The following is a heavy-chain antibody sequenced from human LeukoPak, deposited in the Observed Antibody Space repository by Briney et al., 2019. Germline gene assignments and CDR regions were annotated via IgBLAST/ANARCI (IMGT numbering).Heavy chain of an antibody. Sequence: SETLSLTCAVYGGSFSGYYWSWIRQPPGKGLEWIGEINHSEATDYNPSFESRVTISVDTSKNQLSLKLSSVTAADTAVYYCAREAQYCSGGSCYGGYFQHWGQGTLVTVSS. V-gene: IGHV4-34*01. D-gene: IGHD2-15*01. J-gene: IGHJ1*01. CDR3: AREAQYCSGGSCYGGYFQH. CDR1: GGSFSGYY. CDR2: INHSEAT.